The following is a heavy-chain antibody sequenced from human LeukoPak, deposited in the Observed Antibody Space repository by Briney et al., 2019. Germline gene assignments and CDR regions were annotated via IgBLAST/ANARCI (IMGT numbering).Heavy chain of an antibody. CDR3: AKAPMGYYYYGMDV. D-gene: IGHD2-8*01. CDR1: GFTFSSYG. V-gene: IGHV3-30*18. Sequence: PGGSLRLSCAASGFTFSSYGMLWVRQAPGKGLEWVAVISYDGSNKYYADSVKGRFTISRDNSKNTLYLQMNSLRAEDTAVYYCAKAPMGYYYYGMDVWGQGTTVTVSS. CDR2: ISYDGSNK. J-gene: IGHJ6*02.